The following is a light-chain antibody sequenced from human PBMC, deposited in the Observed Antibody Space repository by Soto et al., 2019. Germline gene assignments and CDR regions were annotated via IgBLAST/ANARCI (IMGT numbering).Light chain of an antibody. CDR2: GNT. V-gene: IGLV1-40*01. CDR1: TSNIGTDYH. CDR3: QSFETSLRAVV. Sequence: QSVLTQPPSVSGAPGQRVTISCTGNTSNIGTDYHVNWYQQLPGEAPKLLIYGNTNRPSGVPDRFSGSKSGTSASLAITGLQPEDEADYYCQSFETSLRAVVFGGGTKLTVL. J-gene: IGLJ2*01.